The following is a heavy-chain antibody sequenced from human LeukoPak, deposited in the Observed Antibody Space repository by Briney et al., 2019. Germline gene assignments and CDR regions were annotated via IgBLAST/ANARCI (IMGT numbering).Heavy chain of an antibody. J-gene: IGHJ4*02. CDR2: INPANGNT. CDR1: GYPFRSYV. V-gene: IGHV1-3*01. D-gene: IGHD5-12*01. Sequence: ASVKVSCKASGYPFRSYVIHWLRQAPGQGLEWIGWINPANGNTKYSRNFQGRVTITRDTSASVVYMELSSLRYEDTAVYYCARDGYDADGYLDYWGQGALVPVSS. CDR3: ARDGYDADGYLDY.